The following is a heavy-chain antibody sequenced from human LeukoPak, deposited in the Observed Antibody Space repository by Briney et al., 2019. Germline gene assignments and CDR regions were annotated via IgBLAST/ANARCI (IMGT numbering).Heavy chain of an antibody. D-gene: IGHD1-26*01. Sequence: GGSLRLSCAASGFTFSSYAMSWVRQAPGKGLEWVSAISGSGGSAYYADSVKGRFTISRDNSKNTLYLQMNSLRAEDTAVYYCAKHTIVGATTGYFDYWGQGTLVTVSS. CDR1: GFTFSSYA. V-gene: IGHV3-23*01. CDR3: AKHTIVGATTGYFDY. CDR2: ISGSGGSA. J-gene: IGHJ4*02.